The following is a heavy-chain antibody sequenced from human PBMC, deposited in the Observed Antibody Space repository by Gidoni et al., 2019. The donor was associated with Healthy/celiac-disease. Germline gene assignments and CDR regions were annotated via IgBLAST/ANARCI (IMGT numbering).Heavy chain of an antibody. CDR3: ARVSPMTNWFDP. CDR1: GYTFPSDY. V-gene: IGHV1-46*01. Sequence: QVQLVQSGAEVTKPGASVKVSCKASGYTFPSDYMHWVRQAPGQGLEWMGIINPSGGSTSYAQKFQGRVTMTRDTSTGTVYMELSSLRSEDTAVYYCARVSPMTNWFDPWGQGTLVTVSS. CDR2: INPSGGST. J-gene: IGHJ5*02. D-gene: IGHD3-22*01.